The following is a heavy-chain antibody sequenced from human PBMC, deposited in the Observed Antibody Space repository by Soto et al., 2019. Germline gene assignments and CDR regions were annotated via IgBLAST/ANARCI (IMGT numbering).Heavy chain of an antibody. J-gene: IGHJ4*02. V-gene: IGHV3-48*03. CDR2: ISSSGSTI. Sequence: EVQLVESGGGLVQPGGSLRLSCAASGFTFSSYEMNWVRQAPGKGLEWVSYISSSGSTIYYADSVKGRFTISRDNAKNSLYLQMNSRRAEDTAVDYCAGGQYSSGGGYFDYWGQETLVTVSS. CDR1: GFTFSSYE. D-gene: IGHD6-19*01. CDR3: AGGQYSSGGGYFDY.